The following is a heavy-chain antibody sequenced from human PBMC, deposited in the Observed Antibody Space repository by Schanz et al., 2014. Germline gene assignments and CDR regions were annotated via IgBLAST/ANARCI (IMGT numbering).Heavy chain of an antibody. V-gene: IGHV1-46*03. CDR3: GRGFSRSYIDF. CDR2: INPSGGST. J-gene: IGHJ4*02. CDR1: GYTFVSYS. Sequence: QVQLVQSGAEVKKPGASVKVSCKASGYTFVSYSMLWVRQAPGQGLEWMGIINPSGGSTRYGQKFQGRIAVTTDTATSTVYTELSSLRSDDAAVYYCGRGFSRSYIDFWGQGTLITVSS. D-gene: IGHD6-6*01.